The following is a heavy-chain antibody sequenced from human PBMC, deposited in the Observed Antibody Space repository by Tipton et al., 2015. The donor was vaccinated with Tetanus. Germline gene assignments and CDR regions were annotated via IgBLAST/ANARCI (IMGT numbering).Heavy chain of an antibody. Sequence: TLSLTCTVSGGSISTYHWNWIRQSPGKGLEWIGYIDYFGTTKYNPSLKSRVAISVDTSKNQFSLNLTSVTAADTAVYYCARGARGYTYGWGQGTLVTVSS. CDR3: ARGARGYTYG. V-gene: IGHV4-59*01. D-gene: IGHD5-18*01. J-gene: IGHJ4*02. CDR1: GGSISTYH. CDR2: IDYFGTT.